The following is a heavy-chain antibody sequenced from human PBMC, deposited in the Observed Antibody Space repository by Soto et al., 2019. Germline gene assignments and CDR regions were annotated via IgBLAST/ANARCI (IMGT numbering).Heavy chain of an antibody. V-gene: IGHV1-8*01. CDR3: ARWGYSSSRHYYYGMDV. CDR1: GYTFTSYD. J-gene: IGHJ6*02. Sequence: QVRLVQSGAEVKKPGASVKVSCKASGYTFTSYDINWVRQATGQGLEWMGWMNPNSGNTGYAQKFQGRVTMTRNTSISTAYMELSSLRSEDTAVYYCARWGYSSSRHYYYGMDVWGQGTTVTVSS. D-gene: IGHD6-6*01. CDR2: MNPNSGNT.